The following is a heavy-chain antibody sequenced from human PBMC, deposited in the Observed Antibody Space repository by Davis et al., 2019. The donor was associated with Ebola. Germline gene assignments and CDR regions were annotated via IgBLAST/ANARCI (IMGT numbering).Heavy chain of an antibody. CDR1: GFTFSSHG. D-gene: IGHD6-6*01. J-gene: IGHJ3*02. CDR2: IWYDGSDK. CDR3: AKDPPYSSSSRGSDAFDI. Sequence: GESLKISCAASGFTFSSHGMHWVRQAPGKGLEWVTFIWYDGSDKYYADSVKGRFTISRDNSKNTLYLQMNSLRAEDTAVYYCAKDPPYSSSSRGSDAFDIWGQGTMVTVSS. V-gene: IGHV3-30*02.